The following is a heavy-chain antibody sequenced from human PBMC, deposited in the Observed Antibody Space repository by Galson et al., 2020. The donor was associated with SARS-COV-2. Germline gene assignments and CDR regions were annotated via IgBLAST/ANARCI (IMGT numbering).Heavy chain of an antibody. Sequence: SETLSLTCTVSGGSISSGTYYWDCIRQPPGKGREWIVSHYYSGSTYSNFSLKSRVTISIDTSKNQFALKVNSVTAADTAVYYCARRIGRLAMFGSTLRDALDIWGQGTMVTVSS. D-gene: IGHD3-3*01. V-gene: IGHV4-39*01. CDR1: GGSISSGTYY. CDR2: HYYSGST. J-gene: IGHJ3*02. CDR3: ARRIGRLAMFGSTLRDALDI.